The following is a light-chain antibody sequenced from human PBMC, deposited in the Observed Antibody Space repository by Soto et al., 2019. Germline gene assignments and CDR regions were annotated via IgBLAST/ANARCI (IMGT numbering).Light chain of an antibody. Sequence: DLQMTQSPSTLSAGVGDRVTITCRASQRISTYLNWYQQKPGKAPTLLIYVASSLQSGVPSRFSGGGSGTDFTLTINTLQPEDFATYFCQQCYSSPRTFGQGTKVEIK. CDR3: QQCYSSPRT. V-gene: IGKV1-39*01. CDR1: QRISTY. CDR2: VAS. J-gene: IGKJ1*01.